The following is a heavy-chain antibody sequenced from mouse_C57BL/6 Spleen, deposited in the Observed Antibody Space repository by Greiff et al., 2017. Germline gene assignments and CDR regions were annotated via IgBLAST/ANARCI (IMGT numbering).Heavy chain of an antibody. J-gene: IGHJ4*01. CDR1: GFTFSDYG. V-gene: IGHV5-17*01. D-gene: IGHD4-1*01. Sequence: EVMLVESGGGLVKPGGSLKLSCAASGFTFSDYGMHWVRQAPETGLEWVAYISSGSSTIYYADTVKGRFTLSRDNAKNTLFLQMTSLRSEDTARYYCALGRDYYAMDYWGQGTSATVSS. CDR2: ISSGSSTI. CDR3: ALGRDYYAMDY.